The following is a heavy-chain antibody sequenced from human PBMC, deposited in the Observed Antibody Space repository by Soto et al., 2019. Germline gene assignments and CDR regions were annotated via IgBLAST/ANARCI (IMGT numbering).Heavy chain of an antibody. CDR3: AKETYSGSSNFDY. Sequence: GGSLRLSCAASGFTFSSSAMSWVRQAPGKGLEWVSSLSDSGGSTYYADSVKGRFTISRDNSKNTLYLQMNNLRAEDTAVYYCAKETYSGSSNFDYGGQATLVTVSS. CDR2: LSDSGGST. J-gene: IGHJ4*02. D-gene: IGHD1-26*01. CDR1: GFTFSSSA. V-gene: IGHV3-23*01.